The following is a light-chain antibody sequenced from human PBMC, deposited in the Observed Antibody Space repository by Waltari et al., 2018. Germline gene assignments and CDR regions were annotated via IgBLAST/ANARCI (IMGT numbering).Light chain of an antibody. Sequence: IVLTQSPVSLAVPPGAAASISCRSSQSLQHGNGSNYLDWYLQKPGQSPRLLIYLVSNRASGVPDRFSGSASGTDFTLKISRVEAEDAGIYYCMQALQTPYTFGQGTKLEI. CDR1: QSLQHGNGSNY. CDR2: LVS. V-gene: IGKV2-28*01. J-gene: IGKJ2*01. CDR3: MQALQTPYT.